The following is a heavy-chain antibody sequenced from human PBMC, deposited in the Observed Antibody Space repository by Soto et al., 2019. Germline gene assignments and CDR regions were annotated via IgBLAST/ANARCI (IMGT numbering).Heavy chain of an antibody. CDR3: ARKSSSSSWFDP. D-gene: IGHD6-6*01. CDR2: ISTYDGNT. J-gene: IGHJ5*02. Sequence: AALKVSCRSSGYTVFTSGITWVRQAPGQGLEWMGWISTYDGNTDYAQKLQGRVTMTTDTSTRTDYMELRSLRSDDTAVYYCARKSSSSSWFDPWGQGTLVTVS. V-gene: IGHV1-18*01. CDR1: GYTVFTSG.